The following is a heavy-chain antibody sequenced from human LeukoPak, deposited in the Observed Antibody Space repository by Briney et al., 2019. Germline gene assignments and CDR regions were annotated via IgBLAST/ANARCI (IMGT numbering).Heavy chain of an antibody. Sequence: PGGSLRLSCAASGFTFSDYYMSWIRQAPGKGLEWVSYISFSGSTIQSADSVKGRFTISRDNAKNSLYLQMNSLRTDDTAVYYCAELGITMIGGVWGKGTTVTISS. D-gene: IGHD3-10*02. CDR2: ISFSGSTI. J-gene: IGHJ6*04. CDR3: AELGITMIGGV. V-gene: IGHV3-11*01. CDR1: GFTFSDYY.